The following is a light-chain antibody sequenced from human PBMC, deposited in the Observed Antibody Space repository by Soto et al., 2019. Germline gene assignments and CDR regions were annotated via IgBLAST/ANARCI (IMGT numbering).Light chain of an antibody. J-gene: IGLJ2*01. CDR2: EVN. CDR3: CSYADTTSFV. Sequence: QSVVTQPASVSGSPGQSITISCTGSSSDVGSNNFVSWYQQHPGKAPQFMIYEVNKRPPGISNRFSGSKSGNTASLTISGLQAEDEADYYCCSYADTTSFVFGGGTKVTVL. V-gene: IGLV2-23*02. CDR1: SSDVGSNNF.